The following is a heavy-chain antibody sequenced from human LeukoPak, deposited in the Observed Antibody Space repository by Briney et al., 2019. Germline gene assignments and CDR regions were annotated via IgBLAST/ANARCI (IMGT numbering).Heavy chain of an antibody. D-gene: IGHD6-19*01. CDR3: ARHVAVTVLGSWFDP. J-gene: IGHJ5*02. CDR1: GYSFTSYW. CDR2: IYPGDSDT. Sequence: GESLKISCKGSGYSFTSYWIGWVRQMPGKCLEWMGIIYPGDSDTRYSPSFQGQVTISADKSISTAYLQWSSLKASDTAMYYCARHVAVTVLGSWFDPWGQGTLVTVSS. V-gene: IGHV5-51*01.